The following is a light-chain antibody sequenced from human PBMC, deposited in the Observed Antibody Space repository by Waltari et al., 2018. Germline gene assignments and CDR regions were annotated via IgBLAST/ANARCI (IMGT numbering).Light chain of an antibody. V-gene: IGKV2-28*01. CDR3: MEALQSVT. CDR1: QSLLHSNGYNY. CDR2: LGS. Sequence: DIVMTQSPLSLPVTPGEPASISCRSSQSLLHSNGYNYLDWYLQKPGQSPQSLIYLGSNRASGVPDRFFGSGSGTDFTLHISRVEAEDAGVYYCMEALQSVTFGQGTRLEIK. J-gene: IGKJ5*01.